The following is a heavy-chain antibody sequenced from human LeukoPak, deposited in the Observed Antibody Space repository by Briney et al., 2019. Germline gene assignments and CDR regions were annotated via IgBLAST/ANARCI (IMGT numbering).Heavy chain of an antibody. Sequence: GGPLRLSCAASGFTFSSYAMHWVRQAPGKGLEWVAVISYDGSNKYYADSVKGRFTISRDNSKNTLYLQMNSLRAEDTAVYYCARDYLRWQVDYWGQGTLVTVSS. D-gene: IGHD4-23*01. CDR1: GFTFSSYA. J-gene: IGHJ4*02. V-gene: IGHV3-30-3*01. CDR2: ISYDGSNK. CDR3: ARDYLRWQVDY.